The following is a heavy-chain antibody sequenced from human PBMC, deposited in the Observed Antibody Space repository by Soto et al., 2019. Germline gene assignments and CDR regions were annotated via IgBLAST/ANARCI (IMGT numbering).Heavy chain of an antibody. CDR3: ARATAMVRGVDLYYFDY. Sequence: QLQLQESGPGLVKPSETLSLTCTVSGGSISSSSYYWGWIRQPPGKGLEWIGSIYYSGSTYYNPSLKSRVTISVDTSKNQFSLKLSSVTAADTAVYYCARATAMVRGVDLYYFDYWGQGTLVTVSS. CDR2: IYYSGST. CDR1: GGSISSSSYY. D-gene: IGHD3-10*01. V-gene: IGHV4-39*01. J-gene: IGHJ4*02.